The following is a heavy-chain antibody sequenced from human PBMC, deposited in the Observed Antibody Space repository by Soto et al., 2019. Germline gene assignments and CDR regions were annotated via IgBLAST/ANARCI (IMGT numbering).Heavy chain of an antibody. J-gene: IGHJ4*02. CDR3: ATLITMVRGVTRPIDY. D-gene: IGHD3-10*01. Sequence: ASVNVSCKASGYTFTSYYMHWVRQAPGQGLEWMGIINPSGGSTSYAQKFQGRVTMTRDTSTSTVYMELSSLRSEDTAVYYCATLITMVRGVTRPIDYWGQGTLVTVSS. CDR2: INPSGGST. CDR1: GYTFTSYY. V-gene: IGHV1-46*01.